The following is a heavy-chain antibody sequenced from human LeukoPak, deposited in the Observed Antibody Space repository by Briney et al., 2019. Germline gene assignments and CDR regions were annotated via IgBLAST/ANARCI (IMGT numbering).Heavy chain of an antibody. CDR3: AKDMAATVVTFSVDY. Sequence: GGSLRLSCAASGFTFDDYAMHWVRHAPGEGLGWVSGISWNSGSIVYADSVKGRFTISRDNAKYSLYLQMNSLRAEDTALYYCAKDMAATVVTFSVDYWGQGTLVTVSS. CDR1: GFTFDDYA. V-gene: IGHV3-9*01. CDR2: ISWNSGSI. D-gene: IGHD4-23*01. J-gene: IGHJ4*02.